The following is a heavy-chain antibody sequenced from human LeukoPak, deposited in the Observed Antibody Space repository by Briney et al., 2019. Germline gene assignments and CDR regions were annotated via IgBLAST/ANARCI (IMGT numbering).Heavy chain of an antibody. CDR1: GYTFTGYY. V-gene: IGHV1-2*02. CDR3: AATDIVVVPAAINYYYGMDV. D-gene: IGHD2-2*02. J-gene: IGHJ6*02. Sequence: ASVKVSCKASGYTFTGYYMHWGRQAPGQGLEWMGWINPNSGGTNYAQKFQGRVTMTRDTSISKAYMELSRLRSDDTAVYYCAATDIVVVPAAINYYYGMDVWGQGTTVTVSS. CDR2: INPNSGGT.